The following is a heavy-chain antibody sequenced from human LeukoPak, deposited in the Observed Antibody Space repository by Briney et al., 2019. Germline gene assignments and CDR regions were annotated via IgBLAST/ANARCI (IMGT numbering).Heavy chain of an antibody. CDR1: GGSISSYY. CDR2: IYSSGST. V-gene: IGHV4-4*07. D-gene: IGHD1-1*01. Sequence: PSETLSLTCTVSGGSISSYYWSWIRQSAGKGLEWIGHIYSSGSTNYNPSLKGRVTMSVDTSKNQLSLKLRSVTAADTALYFCARGGYLFGYWGQGTLVTVSS. CDR3: ARGGYLFGY. J-gene: IGHJ4*02.